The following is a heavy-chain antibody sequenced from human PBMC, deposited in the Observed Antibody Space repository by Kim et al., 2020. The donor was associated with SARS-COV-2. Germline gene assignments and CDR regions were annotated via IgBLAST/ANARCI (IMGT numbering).Heavy chain of an antibody. D-gene: IGHD2-21*02. CDR2: IIPIFGTA. V-gene: IGHV1-69*13. CDR3: ATGRGVVVTAIHSGYFDY. CDR1: GGTFSSYA. Sequence: SVKVSCKASGGTFSSYAISWVRQAPGQGLEWMGGIIPIFGTANYAQKFQGRVTITADESTSTAYMELSSLRSEDTAVYYCATGRGVVVTAIHSGYFDYWGQGTLVTVSS. J-gene: IGHJ4*02.